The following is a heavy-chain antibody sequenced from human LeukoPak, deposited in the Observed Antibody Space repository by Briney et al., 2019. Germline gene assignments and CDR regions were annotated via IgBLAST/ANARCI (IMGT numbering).Heavy chain of an antibody. CDR2: MNPNSGNT. CDR3: ARGDFIAVAGTDYYYGMDV. D-gene: IGHD6-19*01. Sequence: APVKVSCKASGYTFTSYDINWVRQATGQGLEWMGWMNPNSGNTGYAQKFQGRVTMTRNTAISTAYMELSSLRSEDTAVYYCARGDFIAVAGTDYYYGMDVWGQGTTVTVSS. CDR1: GYTFTSYD. V-gene: IGHV1-8*01. J-gene: IGHJ6*02.